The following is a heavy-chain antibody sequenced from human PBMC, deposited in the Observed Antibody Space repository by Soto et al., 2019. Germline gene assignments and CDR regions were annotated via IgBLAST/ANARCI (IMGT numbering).Heavy chain of an antibody. Sequence: KTPGKGLEWIGYIYYSGSTNYNPSLKSRVTISVDTSKNQFSLKLGSVTAADSAVYYRARDLGGYNYIHSWWNGTL. V-gene: IGHV4-59*01. D-gene: IGHD5-12*01. CDR3: ARDLGGYNYIHS. J-gene: IGHJ4*01. CDR2: IYYSGST.